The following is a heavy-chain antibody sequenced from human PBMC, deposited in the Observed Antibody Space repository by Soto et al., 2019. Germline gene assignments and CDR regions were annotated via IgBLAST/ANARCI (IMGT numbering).Heavy chain of an antibody. CDR2: IIPIFGTA. Sequence: QVQLVQSGAEVKKPGSSVKVSCKASGGTFSSYAISWVRQAPGQGLEWMGGIIPIFGTANYAQKFQGRVTITADESTSTAYMELSRLRSEDTAVYYCARGAGYCSGGSCYGPLGVDDWGQGTLVTVSS. V-gene: IGHV1-69*01. J-gene: IGHJ4*02. CDR3: ARGAGYCSGGSCYGPLGVDD. D-gene: IGHD2-15*01. CDR1: GGTFSSYA.